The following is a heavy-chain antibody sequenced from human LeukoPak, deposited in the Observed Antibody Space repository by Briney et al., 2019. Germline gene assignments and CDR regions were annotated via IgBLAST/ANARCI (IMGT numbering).Heavy chain of an antibody. CDR2: IYTSGST. CDR3: ARQGIAAAGHYYYYMDV. V-gene: IGHV4-4*09. Sequence: SETLSLTCTVSGGSISSYHWSWIRQPPGKGLEWIGYIYTSGSTNYNPSLKSRVTISVDTSKNQFSLKLSSVTAADTAVYYCARQGIAAAGHYYYYMDVWGKGTTVTVSS. CDR1: GGSISSYH. J-gene: IGHJ6*03. D-gene: IGHD6-13*01.